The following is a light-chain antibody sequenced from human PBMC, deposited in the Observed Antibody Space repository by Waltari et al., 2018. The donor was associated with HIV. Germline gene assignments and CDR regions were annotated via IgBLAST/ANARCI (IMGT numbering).Light chain of an antibody. J-gene: IGLJ2*01. CDR3: ASWDDSLNGPV. CDR2: SNY. Sequence: QSVLTQPPSASGTPGQRVTISCSGSTSDIGNNTVNWYQQLPGTAPKLLIYSNYQRPSGVPDRFFGSKSGTSASLAVSGLQSEDEADYYCASWDDSLNGPVFGGGTKLTVL. V-gene: IGLV1-44*01. CDR1: TSDIGNNT.